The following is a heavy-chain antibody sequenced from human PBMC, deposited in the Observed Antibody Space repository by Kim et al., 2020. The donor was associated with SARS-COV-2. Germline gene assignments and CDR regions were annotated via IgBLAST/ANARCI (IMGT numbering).Heavy chain of an antibody. V-gene: IGHV4-39*01. CDR3: ARAGALSMTFGVVIYWLDP. CDR2: FIYSGST. D-gene: IGHD3-3*01. Sequence: SETLSLTCTVSGGSISGSSYYWGWIRQPPGKGLEWIGSFIYSGSTYTNPTLQSRVTMSVDSSKNQFSLNLNSVTATDTAVYYCARAGALSMTFGVVIYWLDPWGQGTLVTVPS. J-gene: IGHJ5*02. CDR1: GGSISGSSYY.